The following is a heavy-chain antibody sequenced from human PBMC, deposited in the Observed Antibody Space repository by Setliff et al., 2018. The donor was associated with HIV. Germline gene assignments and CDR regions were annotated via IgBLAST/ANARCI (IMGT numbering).Heavy chain of an antibody. CDR2: INHSGST. V-gene: IGHV4-34*01. CDR1: GGSFSGYY. D-gene: IGHD6-13*01. J-gene: IGHJ6*03. Sequence: PSETLSLTCAVYGGSFSGYYWTWIRQPPGKGPEWIGEINHSGSTNYNPSLKSRVTMSVDTSKNQFSLKLNSVTAADTAVFYCARATTGYSSIWYRNGLTYYNHMDVWGKGTKVTVS. CDR3: ARATTGYSSIWYRNGLTYYNHMDV.